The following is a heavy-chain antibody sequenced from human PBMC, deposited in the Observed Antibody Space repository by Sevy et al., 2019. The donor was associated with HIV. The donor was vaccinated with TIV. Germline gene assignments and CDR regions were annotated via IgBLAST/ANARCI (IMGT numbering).Heavy chain of an antibody. J-gene: IGHJ4*02. Sequence: GGSLRLSCAASGFTFSSYAMSWVRQAPGKGLEWVSAISGSGGSTYYADSVKGRFTISRDNSKNTLYLQMNSLRAEDTAVYYCAKDVSARTVEYSSSSAGPYDYWGQRTLVTVSS. D-gene: IGHD6-6*01. CDR2: ISGSGGST. CDR1: GFTFSSYA. V-gene: IGHV3-23*01. CDR3: AKDVSARTVEYSSSSAGPYDY.